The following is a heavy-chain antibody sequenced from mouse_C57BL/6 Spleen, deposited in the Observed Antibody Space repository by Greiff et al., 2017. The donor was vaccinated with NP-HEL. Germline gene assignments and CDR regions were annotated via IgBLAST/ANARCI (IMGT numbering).Heavy chain of an antibody. V-gene: IGHV1-22*01. D-gene: IGHD2-5*01. Sequence: EVQLQQSGPELVKPGASVKMSCKASGYTFTDYNMHWVKQSHGKSLEWIGYINPNNGGNSYNQKFKGKSTLTVNKSSSTSYMELRSLTSEDSAVYYCARDYYSNRYWYFDVWGTGTTVTVSS. CDR3: ARDYYSNRYWYFDV. CDR2: INPNNGGN. CDR1: GYTFTDYN. J-gene: IGHJ1*03.